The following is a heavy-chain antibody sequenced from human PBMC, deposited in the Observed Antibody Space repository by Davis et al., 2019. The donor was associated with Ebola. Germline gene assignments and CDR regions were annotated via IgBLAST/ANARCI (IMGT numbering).Heavy chain of an antibody. V-gene: IGHV3-21*01. D-gene: IGHD3-3*01. Sequence: GESLKISCAASGFTFSSYSMNWVRQAPGKGLEWVSSISSSSSYIYYADSVKGRFTISRDNAKNSLYLQMNSLRAEDTAVYYCARDPETYYDFWSGWGYMDVWGKGTTVTVSS. CDR2: ISSSSSYI. CDR3: ARDPETYYDFWSGWGYMDV. CDR1: GFTFSSYS. J-gene: IGHJ6*03.